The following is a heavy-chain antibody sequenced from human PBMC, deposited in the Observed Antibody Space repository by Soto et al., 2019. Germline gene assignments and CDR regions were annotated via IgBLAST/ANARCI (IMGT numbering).Heavy chain of an antibody. Sequence: PSETLSLTCTVSGGSISGYYWSWIRQPPGKGLEWIGYISYIGNTNYNPSLKSRVTISIHTSKNQFSLKLSSVTAADTAVYYCARSTHPIKSPTFDYWGQGALVTVSS. V-gene: IGHV4-59*08. J-gene: IGHJ4*02. CDR1: GGSISGYY. CDR2: ISYIGNT. CDR3: ARSTHPIKSPTFDY. D-gene: IGHD2-21*01.